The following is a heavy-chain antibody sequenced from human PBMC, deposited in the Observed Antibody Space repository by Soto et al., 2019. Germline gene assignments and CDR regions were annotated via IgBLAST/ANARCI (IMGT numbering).Heavy chain of an antibody. CDR1: GGSISSSNW. J-gene: IGHJ3*02. D-gene: IGHD3-16*01. V-gene: IGHV4-4*02. CDR3: ATEGYQYDSSDALDI. Sequence: SETLSLTCAVSGGSISSSNWWSWVRQPPGKGLEWIGEIYHSGSTNYNPSLKSRVTISVDKSKNQFSLKLSSVTAADTAVYYCATEGYQYDSSDALDIWGQGTMATVSS. CDR2: IYHSGST.